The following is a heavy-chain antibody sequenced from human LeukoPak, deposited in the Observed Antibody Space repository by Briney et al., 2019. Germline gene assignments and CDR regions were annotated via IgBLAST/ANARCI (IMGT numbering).Heavy chain of an antibody. J-gene: IGHJ4*02. CDR3: TRSTDYSGSYYGHDY. CDR2: IRSKANSYAT. Sequence: GGSLKLSCAASGFTFSGSAMHWVRQAPGKGPGWVGRIRSKANSYATANAASVTGRFTISRDDSKNTAYLQMNSLKTEDTAVYYCTRSTDYSGSYYGHDYWGQGTLVTVSP. CDR1: GFTFSGSA. V-gene: IGHV3-73*01. D-gene: IGHD1-26*01.